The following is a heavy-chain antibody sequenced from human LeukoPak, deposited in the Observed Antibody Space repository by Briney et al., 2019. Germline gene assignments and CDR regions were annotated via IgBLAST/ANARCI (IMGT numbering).Heavy chain of an antibody. J-gene: IGHJ4*02. Sequence: GGSLRLSCAASGFTFSSYAMHWVRQAPGKGLEWVAVISYDGSNKYYADSVKGRFTISRDNSKNTLYLQMNSLRAEDTAVYYCARPIVVVVAATPFDYWGQGTLVTVSS. CDR3: ARPIVVVVAATPFDY. CDR2: ISYDGSNK. V-gene: IGHV3-30-3*01. CDR1: GFTFSSYA. D-gene: IGHD2-15*01.